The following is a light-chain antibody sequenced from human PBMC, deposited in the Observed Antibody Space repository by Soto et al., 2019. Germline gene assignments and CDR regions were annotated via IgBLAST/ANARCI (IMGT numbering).Light chain of an antibody. Sequence: DIQMTQSPSTLSAYVGDRITITCRASQSISSWLAWYQQKPGKAPKLLMYKASTLETGVPSRFSGSGSGTEFTLTINSLQPDDFATYFCHQYNSYSGWTSGQGTKVDIK. CDR2: KAS. J-gene: IGKJ1*01. CDR3: HQYNSYSGWT. V-gene: IGKV1-5*03. CDR1: QSISSW.